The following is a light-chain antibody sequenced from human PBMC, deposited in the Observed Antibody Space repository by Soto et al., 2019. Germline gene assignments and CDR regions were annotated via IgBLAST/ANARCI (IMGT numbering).Light chain of an antibody. V-gene: IGKV1-5*03. Sequence: DIQMTQSPSTLSASVGDRVSITFRASQSISRQLAWYQQKPGQAPNLLIYQASNLETVVPSRFTGSGSGTEFAITISSLQPDDLAAYYCQQYQSYWTFGQGTKVEVK. J-gene: IGKJ1*01. CDR2: QAS. CDR3: QQYQSYWT. CDR1: QSISRQ.